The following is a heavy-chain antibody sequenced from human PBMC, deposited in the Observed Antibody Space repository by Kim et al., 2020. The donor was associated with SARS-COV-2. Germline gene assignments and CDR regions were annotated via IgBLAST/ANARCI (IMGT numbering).Heavy chain of an antibody. CDR2: LNRDGSVT. V-gene: IGHV3-74*01. CDR3: GRGHSVWYGVDC. J-gene: IGHJ4*02. D-gene: IGHD6-19*01. CDR1: GFSFSSYY. Sequence: GGSLRLSCAASGFSFSSYYMHWVRQAPGKGLVWVSRLNRDGSVTNYADSVKGRFTISRDNARNTLYLQMTSLRADDTAVYYCGRGHSVWYGVDCWGQGTL.